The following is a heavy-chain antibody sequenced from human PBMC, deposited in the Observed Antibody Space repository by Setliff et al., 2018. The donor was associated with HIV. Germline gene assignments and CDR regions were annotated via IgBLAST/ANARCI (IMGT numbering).Heavy chain of an antibody. Sequence: SETLSLTCTVSGGSIGSGSHYWSWIRQPAGKGLEWIGHIYTTGSTNYNPSLKSRVTISVDTSKNQFSLNLTSVTAADTALYFCARGVYGGTYSWFDSWGQGSLVTVSS. CDR2: IYTTGST. J-gene: IGHJ5*01. D-gene: IGHD4-17*01. CDR3: ARGVYGGTYSWFDS. V-gene: IGHV4-61*09. CDR1: GGSIGSGSHY.